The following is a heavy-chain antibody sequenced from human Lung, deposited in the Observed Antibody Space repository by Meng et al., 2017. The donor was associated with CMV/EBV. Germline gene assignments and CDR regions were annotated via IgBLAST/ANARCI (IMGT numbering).Heavy chain of an antibody. D-gene: IGHD2-2*01. CDR1: GFTFSSYA. CDR2: ISGGGGST. CDR3: ARATLEYGSSTSCYPFDY. Sequence: GESXKISCAASGFTFSSYAMTWVRQAPGKGLEWVSVISGGGGSTYYADSVKGRFTISRDNSKNTLYLQVNSLRAEDTAVYYCARATLEYGSSTSCYPFDYWGQGTLVTVSS. V-gene: IGHV3-23*01. J-gene: IGHJ4*02.